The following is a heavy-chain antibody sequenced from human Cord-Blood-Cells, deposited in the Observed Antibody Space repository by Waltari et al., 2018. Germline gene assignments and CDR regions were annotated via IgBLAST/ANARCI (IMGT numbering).Heavy chain of an antibody. D-gene: IGHD3-3*01. Sequence: QVQLVQSGAEVKKPGASVKVSCKVSGYTLTELSMHWVRQAPGKGLEWMGGFDPENGETIYAQKFQGRVTMTEETSTDTAYMELSSLRSEDTAVYYCATEAPRNYDFWSGYYEFDYWGQGTLVTVSS. CDR2: FDPENGET. J-gene: IGHJ4*02. CDR1: GYTLTELS. V-gene: IGHV1-24*01. CDR3: ATEAPRNYDFWSGYYEFDY.